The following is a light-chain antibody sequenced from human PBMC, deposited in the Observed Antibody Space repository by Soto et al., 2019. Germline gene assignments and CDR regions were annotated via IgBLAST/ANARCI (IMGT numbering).Light chain of an antibody. Sequence: DIQMTQSPSSLSASLVYRFTITCLASQGISNYLAWYQQKPGKVPKLLIYAASTLQSGVPSRFSGSGSGTDFTLTISSLQPEDVATYYCQKYNSAPLTFGGGTKVDIK. V-gene: IGKV1-27*01. CDR1: QGISNY. CDR2: AAS. CDR3: QKYNSAPLT. J-gene: IGKJ4*01.